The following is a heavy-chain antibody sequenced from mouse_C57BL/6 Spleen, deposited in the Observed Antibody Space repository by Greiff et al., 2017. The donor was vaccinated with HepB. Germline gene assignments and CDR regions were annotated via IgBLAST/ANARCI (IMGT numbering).Heavy chain of an antibody. CDR3: ARFDYGSC. V-gene: IGHV1-26*01. D-gene: IGHD1-1*01. J-gene: IGHJ2*01. Sequence: EVQLQQSGPELVKPGASVKISCKASGYTFTDYYMNWVKQSHGKSLEWIGDINPNNGGTSYNQKFKGKATLTVDKSSSTAYMELRSLTSDDSAVYYCARFDYGSCWGQGTTLTVSS. CDR1: GYTFTDYY. CDR2: INPNNGGT.